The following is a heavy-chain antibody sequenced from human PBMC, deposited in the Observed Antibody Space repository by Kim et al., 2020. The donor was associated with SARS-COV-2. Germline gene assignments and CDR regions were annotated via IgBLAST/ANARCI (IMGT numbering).Heavy chain of an antibody. J-gene: IGHJ4*02. CDR3: ATYSSSWGRVDY. V-gene: IGHV4-31*02. D-gene: IGHD6-13*01. Sequence: YYNPSLKSRVTISVDTSKNQFSLKLSSVTDADTAVYYCATYSSSWGRVDYWGQGTLVTVSS.